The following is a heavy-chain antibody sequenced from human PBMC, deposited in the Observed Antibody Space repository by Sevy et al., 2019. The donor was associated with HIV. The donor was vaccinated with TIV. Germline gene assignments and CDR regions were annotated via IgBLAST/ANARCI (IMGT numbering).Heavy chain of an antibody. Sequence: GESLKISCAASGFTFSSYPMHWVRQAPGKGLEWVSFISFDGTGKYYAASVKGRFTITRDNSKNTLFLQMNSLRAEDTAFYYCVRETTMLPRGAFDFWGQGTMVTVSS. CDR2: ISFDGTGK. J-gene: IGHJ3*01. CDR1: GFTFSSYP. D-gene: IGHD3-10*01. CDR3: VRETTMLPRGAFDF. V-gene: IGHV3-30-3*01.